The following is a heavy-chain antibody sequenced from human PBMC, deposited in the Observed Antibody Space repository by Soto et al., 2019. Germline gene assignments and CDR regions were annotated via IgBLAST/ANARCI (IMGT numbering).Heavy chain of an antibody. Sequence: SDPLSLTCTVSGGSISSYYWSWIRQSPGKGLEWIGYIFYSGSTKYNPTLNSRVTISVDTSRTHFSLNLSSVTAADTAVYYCARDKGRYDSGMDVWGQGTTVTVSS. J-gene: IGHJ6*02. V-gene: IGHV4-59*01. D-gene: IGHD3-9*01. CDR3: ARDKGRYDSGMDV. CDR2: IFYSGST. CDR1: GGSISSYY.